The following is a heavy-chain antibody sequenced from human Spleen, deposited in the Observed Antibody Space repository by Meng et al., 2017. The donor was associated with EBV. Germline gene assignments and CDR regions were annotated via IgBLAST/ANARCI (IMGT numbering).Heavy chain of an antibody. V-gene: IGHV1-3*01. CDR2: INPGSGDT. CDR3: AREPPNLYGSGILDY. D-gene: IGHD3-10*01. CDR1: GYIFTNYA. Sequence: QVQVVDSVAEVKKPGASVNVSCRGSGYIFTNYAIHWVRQAPGQRLEWMGWINPGSGDTQYSQQFQGRVTITRDTSASTAYMELSSLRSGDTAVFYCAREPPNLYGSGILDYWGQGSLVTVSS. J-gene: IGHJ4*02.